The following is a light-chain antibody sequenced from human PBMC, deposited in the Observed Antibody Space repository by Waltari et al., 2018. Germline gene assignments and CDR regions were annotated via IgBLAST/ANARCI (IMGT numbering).Light chain of an antibody. CDR3: QQYGTPLT. CDR2: DTS. J-gene: IGKJ4*01. V-gene: IGKV3-20*01. CDR1: QSVKSNE. Sequence: EIVLTQSPGTLSLSPGDRATLSCRASQSVKSNELAWYQQKPGQAPRLLIYDTSTRATCIPDRFSGSGSWTDFILTISRLEAEDFVLYYCQQYGTPLTFGGGTKVEIK.